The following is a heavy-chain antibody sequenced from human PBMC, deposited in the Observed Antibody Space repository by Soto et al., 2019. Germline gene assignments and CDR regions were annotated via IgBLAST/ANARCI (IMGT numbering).Heavy chain of an antibody. J-gene: IGHJ5*02. D-gene: IGHD3-3*01. CDR2: IYYSGST. CDR3: ARGPRRITIFGVVIISNWFDP. V-gene: IGHV4-30-4*01. CDR1: GGSISSGDYY. Sequence: SETLSLTCTVPGGSISSGDYYWSWIRQPPGKGLEWIGYIYYSGSTYYNPSLKSRVTISVDTSKNQFSLKLSSVTAADTAVYYCARGPRRITIFGVVIISNWFDPWGQGTLVTV.